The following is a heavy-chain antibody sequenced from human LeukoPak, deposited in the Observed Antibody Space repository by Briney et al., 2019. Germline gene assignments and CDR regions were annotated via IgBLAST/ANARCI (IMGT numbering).Heavy chain of an antibody. CDR1: GYTFTGYD. Sequence: AASVKVSCKASGYTFTGYDINWVRQATGQGLEWMGWMNPNSGNTGYAQKFQGRVTMTRNTSISTAYMELSSLRSEDTAVYYCARGKGRWLPLGRWFDPWGQGTLVTVSS. V-gene: IGHV1-8*01. D-gene: IGHD5-24*01. CDR3: ARGKGRWLPLGRWFDP. CDR2: MNPNSGNT. J-gene: IGHJ5*02.